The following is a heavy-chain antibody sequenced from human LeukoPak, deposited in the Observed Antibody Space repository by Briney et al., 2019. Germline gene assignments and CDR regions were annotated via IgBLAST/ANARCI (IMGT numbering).Heavy chain of an antibody. D-gene: IGHD6-25*01. CDR1: GFTFSSYW. CDR3: ARGCCSDSSGYPNWFDP. Sequence: GGSLRLSCAASGFTFSSYWMTWVRQAPGKGLEWVANIKQHGSEMYYVDSVKGRFTISRDDAKNSLYLQMNSLRAEDTAVYHCARGCCSDSSGYPNWFDPWGQGTLVTVSS. J-gene: IGHJ5*02. CDR2: IKQHGSEM. V-gene: IGHV3-7*01.